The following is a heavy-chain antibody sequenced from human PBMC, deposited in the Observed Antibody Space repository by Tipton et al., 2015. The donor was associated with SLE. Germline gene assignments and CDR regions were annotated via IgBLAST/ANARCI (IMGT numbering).Heavy chain of an antibody. D-gene: IGHD3-9*01. J-gene: IGHJ4*02. CDR1: GDSVKSRY. CDR3: ARGVGTFDSGGYYFPPDF. V-gene: IGHV4-59*02. CDR2: RFHDGNI. Sequence: TLSLTCTVSGDSVKSRYWIWVRQPAGRGLEWLAYRFHDGNINYNPSLKTRLTMSVDTSRDQFSLTLNSVTATDTAVYYCARGVGTFDSGGYYFPPDFWGQGTLVTVSS.